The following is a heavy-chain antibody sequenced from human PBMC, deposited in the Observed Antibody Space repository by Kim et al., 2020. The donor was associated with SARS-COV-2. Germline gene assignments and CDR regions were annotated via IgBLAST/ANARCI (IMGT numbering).Heavy chain of an antibody. D-gene: IGHD6-19*01. CDR3: ARAEPIAVAPFDY. V-gene: IGHV1-69*04. J-gene: IGHJ4*02. Sequence: YAQKFKGRVTIIADKSTSTAYMELSSLRSEDTAVYYCARAEPIAVAPFDYWGQGTLVTVSS.